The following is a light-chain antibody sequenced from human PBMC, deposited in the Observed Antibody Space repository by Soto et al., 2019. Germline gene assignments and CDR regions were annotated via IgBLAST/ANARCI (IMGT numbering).Light chain of an antibody. V-gene: IGKV3-20*01. J-gene: IGKJ1*01. CDR1: QSFNSIY. CDR3: HQYDSWT. CDR2: GAS. Sequence: TVFTQSPCTLSLSPGERATLSCRASQSFNSIYLAWYQQKPGQAPRLLIYGASSRATGIPDRFSGSGSGTDFTLTISRLEPEDFAVYYCHQYDSWTFGQGTKVDI.